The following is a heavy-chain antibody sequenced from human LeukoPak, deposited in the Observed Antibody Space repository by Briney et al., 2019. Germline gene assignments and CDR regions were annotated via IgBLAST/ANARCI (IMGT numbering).Heavy chain of an antibody. CDR2: ISSGSRTI. J-gene: IGHJ6*02. CDR1: GFTFSSYS. D-gene: IGHD6-25*01. Sequence: HPGGSLRLSCAASGFTFSSYSMNWVRQAPGKGLEWVSFISSGSRTIYYADSVKGRFTISRDNAKNSLYLQMNSLRDEDTAVYYCAREGSSGWNYYYGMDVWGQGTTVTVTS. V-gene: IGHV3-48*02. CDR3: AREGSSGWNYYYGMDV.